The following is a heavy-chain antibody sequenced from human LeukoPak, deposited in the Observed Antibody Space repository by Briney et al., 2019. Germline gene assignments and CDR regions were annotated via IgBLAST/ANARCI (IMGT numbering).Heavy chain of an antibody. CDR2: ISYDGSNE. V-gene: IGHV3-30*04. D-gene: IGHD3-3*01. CDR3: AREPIFLDAFDI. Sequence: GGSLRLSCAASGFPFSRYSMSWVRQVPGKGLEWVTIISYDGSNEYYADSVKGRFTISRDNSKHTLYLQMNSLRAEDTAVYYCAREPIFLDAFDIWGQGTMVTVSS. CDR1: GFPFSRYS. J-gene: IGHJ3*02.